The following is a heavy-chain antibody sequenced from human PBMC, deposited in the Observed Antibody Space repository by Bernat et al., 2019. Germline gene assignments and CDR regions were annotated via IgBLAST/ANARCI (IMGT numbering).Heavy chain of an antibody. CDR2: IWYDGSNK. Sequence: QVQLVESGGGVVQPGRSLRLSCAASGFTFSSYGMHWVRQAPGKGLEWVSVIWYDGSNKYYADSVKGRFTISRDNSKNTLYLQMNSLRAEDTAVYYCEREGVYGSGSVFDYWGQGTLVTVSS. CDR1: GFTFSSYG. D-gene: IGHD3-10*01. J-gene: IGHJ4*02. CDR3: EREGVYGSGSVFDY. V-gene: IGHV3-33*01.